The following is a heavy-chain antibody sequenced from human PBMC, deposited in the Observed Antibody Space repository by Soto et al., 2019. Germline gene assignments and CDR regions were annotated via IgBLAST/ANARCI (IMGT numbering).Heavy chain of an antibody. D-gene: IGHD4-17*01. CDR2: ISWNRGSI. CDR1: GFTFDDYA. J-gene: IGHJ6*03. Sequence: EVQLVESGGGLVQPGGSLRLSCAASGFTFDDYAMHWVRQAPGKGLAWVSGISWNRGSIGYADSVKGRFTISRDNAKNSLDLQMDSLRAEDTAWYYCAKTATVTTSYYMDVWGKGTTVTVSS. CDR3: AKTATVTTSYYMDV. V-gene: IGHV3-9*01.